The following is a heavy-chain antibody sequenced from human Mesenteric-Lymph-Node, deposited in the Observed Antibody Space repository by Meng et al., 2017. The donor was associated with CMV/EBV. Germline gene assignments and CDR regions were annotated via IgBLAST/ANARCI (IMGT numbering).Heavy chain of an antibody. CDR1: GYTFTGYY. V-gene: IGHV1-2*02. CDR2: INPNSGGT. J-gene: IGHJ4*02. Sequence: ASVKVSCKASGYTFTGYYMHWVRQAPGQGLEWMGWINPNSGGTNYAQKFQGRVTMTRDTSISTAYMELSRLRSDDTAVYYCARGKKGRGKWVDIVVVVGLDSWGQGTLVTVSS. D-gene: IGHD2-2*03. CDR3: ARGKKGRGKWVDIVVVVGLDS.